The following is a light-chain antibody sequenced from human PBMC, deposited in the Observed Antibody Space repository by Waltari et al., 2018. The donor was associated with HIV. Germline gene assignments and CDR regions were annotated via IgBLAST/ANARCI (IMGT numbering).Light chain of an antibody. J-gene: IGLJ2*01. CDR2: EVN. Sequence: QSALTQPPSASGSRGQSVTISCTGTSSDVGAYNYVSWYQQYPGMAPKLIIYEVNKRPSGVPCRFSGSESGNTASLTVSALQAEDEADFYCSSYAGSAVVFGGGTKLTVL. CDR3: SSYAGSAVV. V-gene: IGLV2-8*01. CDR1: SSDVGAYNY.